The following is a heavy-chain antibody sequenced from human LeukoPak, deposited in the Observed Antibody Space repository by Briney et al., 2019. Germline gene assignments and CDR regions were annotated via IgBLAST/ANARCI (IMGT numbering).Heavy chain of an antibody. D-gene: IGHD3-10*01. CDR3: ARAMVRGVIITLFDY. CDR1: GFTFSSYA. J-gene: IGHJ4*02. Sequence: AGGSLRLSCAASGFTFSSYAMHRVRQAPGKGLEWVAVISYDGSNKYYADSVKGRFTISRDNSKNTLYLQMNSLRAEDTAVYYCARAMVRGVIITLFDYWGQGTLVTVSS. V-gene: IGHV3-30*01. CDR2: ISYDGSNK.